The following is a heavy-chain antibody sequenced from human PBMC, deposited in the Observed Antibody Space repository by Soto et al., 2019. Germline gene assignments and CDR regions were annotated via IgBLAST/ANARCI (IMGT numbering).Heavy chain of an antibody. CDR2: IYYSGST. J-gene: IGHJ5*02. Sequence: SETLSLTCTVSGGSISSSSYYWGWIRQPPGKGLEWIGSIYYSGSTYYNPSLKSRVTISVDTSKNQFSLKLSSVTAADTAVYYCARVLALLYNWFDPWGQGTLVTVSS. D-gene: IGHD3-3*01. V-gene: IGHV4-39*01. CDR1: GGSISSSSYY. CDR3: ARVLALLYNWFDP.